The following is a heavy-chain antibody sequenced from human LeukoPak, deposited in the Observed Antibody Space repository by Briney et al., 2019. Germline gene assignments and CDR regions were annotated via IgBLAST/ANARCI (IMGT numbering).Heavy chain of an antibody. Sequence: PGGSLRLSCAASGFTFSSYSMNWVRQAPGKGLEWVAVISYDGSNKYYADSVKGRSTISRDNSKNTLYLQMNSLRAEDTAVYYCARRIVCPDYWGQGTLVTVSS. CDR1: GFTFSSYS. J-gene: IGHJ4*02. CDR3: ARRIVCPDY. CDR2: ISYDGSNK. D-gene: IGHD2-15*01. V-gene: IGHV3-30*03.